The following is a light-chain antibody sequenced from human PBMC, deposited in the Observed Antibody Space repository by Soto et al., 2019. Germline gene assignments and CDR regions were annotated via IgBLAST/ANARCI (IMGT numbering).Light chain of an antibody. CDR2: GAS. CDR1: QSVSSSY. V-gene: IGKV3-20*01. J-gene: IGKJ5*01. CDR3: QQYGSSPIT. Sequence: ELVLTQSPGTLSLSPGARATLSCRASQSVSSSYLAWYQQKPGQAPILLIYGASSRATSIPDMCSGRGARTYFTLTISRQEPEYLAEYYCQQYGSSPITFGRGTRVEIK.